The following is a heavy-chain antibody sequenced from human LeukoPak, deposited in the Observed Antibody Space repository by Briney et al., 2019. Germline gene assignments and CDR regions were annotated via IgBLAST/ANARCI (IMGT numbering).Heavy chain of an antibody. J-gene: IGHJ1*01. CDR3: AKDWSIAAAGSYFQH. V-gene: IGHV3-30*18. CDR2: ISYDGSNK. D-gene: IGHD6-13*01. Sequence: GGSLRLSCAASGFTFSSYGMHWVRQAPGKGLEWVAVISYDGSNKYYADSVKGRFTIPRDNSKNTLYLQMNSLRAEDTAVYYCAKDWSIAAAGSYFQHWGQGTLVTVSS. CDR1: GFTFSSYG.